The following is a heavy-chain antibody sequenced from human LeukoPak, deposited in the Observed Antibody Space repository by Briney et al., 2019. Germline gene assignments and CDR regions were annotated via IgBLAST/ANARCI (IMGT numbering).Heavy chain of an antibody. CDR1: GYTFTGYY. J-gene: IGHJ5*02. Sequence: ASVKVSCKASGYTFTGYYMHWVRQAPGQGLEWMGWINPNSGGTNYAQKFQDRVTMTRDTSTSTAYMELSRLTSDDTATYYCARGKSNLVALNWLDPWGQGTLVTVSS. D-gene: IGHD5-24*01. V-gene: IGHV1-2*02. CDR2: INPNSGGT. CDR3: ARGKSNLVALNWLDP.